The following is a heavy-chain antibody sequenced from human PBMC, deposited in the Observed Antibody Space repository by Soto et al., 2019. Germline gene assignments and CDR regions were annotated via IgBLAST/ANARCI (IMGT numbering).Heavy chain of an antibody. CDR2: INPNSGGT. CDR3: ARARDTNSLEWLLEYDAYYYGMDV. CDR1: GYTFTGYY. V-gene: IGHV1-2*02. Sequence: ASVNVSCKASGYTFTGYYMHWVRQAPGQGLEWIGWINPNSGGTNYAQKFQGRVTMTRDTSISTDYMELSRLRYDDTAVYYCARARDTNSLEWLLEYDAYYYGMDVQRQGTTVPVS. J-gene: IGHJ6*02. D-gene: IGHD3-3*01.